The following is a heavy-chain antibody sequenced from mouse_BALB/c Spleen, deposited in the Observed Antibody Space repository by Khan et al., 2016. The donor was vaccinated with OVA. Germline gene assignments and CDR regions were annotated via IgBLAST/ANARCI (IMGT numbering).Heavy chain of an antibody. D-gene: IGHD1-1*02. CDR1: GFTFTDYY. Sequence: EVELVESGGGFMQPGGSLKLSCATSGFTFTDYYMYWVRQTPEKRLEWVAYISNRGTTTYYPDTVRGRFTISRDNDKNTLYLQMSRLGSDDTAIYVCARGGYGGGLAYWGQGTLVTVSA. CDR3: ARGGYGGGLAY. V-gene: IGHV5-12*02. J-gene: IGHJ3*01. CDR2: ISNRGTTT.